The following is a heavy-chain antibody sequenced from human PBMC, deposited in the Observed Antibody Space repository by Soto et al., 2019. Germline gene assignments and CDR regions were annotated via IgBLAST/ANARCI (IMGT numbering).Heavy chain of an antibody. CDR3: ARQAQRYKFDY. J-gene: IGHJ4*02. Sequence: SETLSLTCAVYGGSFSGYYWSWIRQPPGKGLEWIGEINHSGSTNYNPSLKSRVTISVDTSKNQFSLKLSSVTAADTAVYYCARQAQRYKFDYWGQGTLVTVSS. D-gene: IGHD5-18*01. CDR1: GGSFSGYY. CDR2: INHSGST. V-gene: IGHV4-34*01.